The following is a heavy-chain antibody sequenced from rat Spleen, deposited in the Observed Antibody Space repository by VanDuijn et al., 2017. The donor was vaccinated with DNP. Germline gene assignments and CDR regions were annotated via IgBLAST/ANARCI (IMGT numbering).Heavy chain of an antibody. V-gene: IGHV1-43*01. CDR2: INTGSGGT. CDR3: AREETYFGYDYFDY. CDR1: GYTFTIYY. Sequence: QVQLQQSGTELAKPGSSVKISCKSSGYTFTIYYIGWIKQTTGQGLEYIGYINTGSGGTKYNEKFKGKATLTVDKSSSTAFMQLSNLTPDDSAVYYCAREETYFGYDYFDYWGQGAMVTVSS. D-gene: IGHD1-6*01. J-gene: IGHJ2*01.